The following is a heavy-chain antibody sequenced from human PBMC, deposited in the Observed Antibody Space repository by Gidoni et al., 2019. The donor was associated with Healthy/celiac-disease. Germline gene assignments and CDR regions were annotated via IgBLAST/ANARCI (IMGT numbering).Heavy chain of an antibody. V-gene: IGHV4-34*01. J-gene: IGHJ4*02. CDR1: GGSFSGYY. CDR2: INHSGST. CDR3: ARSPPPYYYDSSGYYYSYFDY. Sequence: QVQLQQWGAGLLKPSETLSLTCAVYGGSFSGYYWSWIRQPPGKGLGWIGEINHSGSTNYNPSLKSRVTISVDTSKNQFSLKLSSVTAADTAVYYCARSPPPYYYDSSGYYYSYFDYWGQGTLVTVSS. D-gene: IGHD3-22*01.